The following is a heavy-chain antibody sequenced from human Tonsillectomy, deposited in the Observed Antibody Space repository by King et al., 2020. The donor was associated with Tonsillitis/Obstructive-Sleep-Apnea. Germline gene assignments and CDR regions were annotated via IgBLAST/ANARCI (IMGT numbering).Heavy chain of an antibody. Sequence: TLKESGPTLVKPTQTLTLTCTLSGFSLATSGVGVGWIRQPPGQALEWLALIYWDSTKRYSPSLMSRLTITKDTSKNQVVLMMTSMAPVDTATYVCAPGYDSRGFDSWGQGILVTVSS. V-gene: IGHV2-5*02. CDR3: APGYDSRGFDS. CDR1: GFSLATSGVG. CDR2: IYWDSTK. J-gene: IGHJ4*02. D-gene: IGHD3-22*01.